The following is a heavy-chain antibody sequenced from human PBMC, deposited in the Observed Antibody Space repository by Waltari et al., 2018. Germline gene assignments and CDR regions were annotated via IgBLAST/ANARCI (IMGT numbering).Heavy chain of an antibody. CDR3: ARDRVVGATDWGY. Sequence: QVQLVQSGSELKKPGASVKIACKASGYTFTNFAIDWGRPAPGQGLEWMGWISTASGNPTYARDFTGRFVFSLDTSVSTAYLQITSLKAEDTALYFCARDRVVGATDWGYWGQGTLVTVST. CDR1: GYTFTNFA. J-gene: IGHJ4*02. V-gene: IGHV7-4-1*02. D-gene: IGHD1-26*01. CDR2: ISTASGNP.